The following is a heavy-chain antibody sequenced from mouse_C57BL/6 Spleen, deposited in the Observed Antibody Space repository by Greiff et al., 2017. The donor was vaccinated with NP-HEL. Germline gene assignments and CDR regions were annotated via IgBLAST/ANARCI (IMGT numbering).Heavy chain of an antibody. D-gene: IGHD1-1*01. Sequence: VQLQQSGAELAKPGASVKLSCKASGYTFTSYWMHWVKQRPGQGLEWIGYINPSSGYTKYNQKFKDKATLTADKSSSTAYMQLSSLTYEDSAVYYCAMDYYGSSYGDWGQGTTLTVSS. J-gene: IGHJ2*01. V-gene: IGHV1-7*01. CDR2: INPSSGYT. CDR3: AMDYYGSSYGD. CDR1: GYTFTSYW.